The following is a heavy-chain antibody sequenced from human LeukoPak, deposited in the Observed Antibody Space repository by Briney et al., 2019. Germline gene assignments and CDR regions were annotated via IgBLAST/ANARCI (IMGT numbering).Heavy chain of an antibody. CDR2: IGPAGDT. CDR1: GFTFSSYD. CDR3: AKGGGYDNVWGSYRFDY. D-gene: IGHD3-16*02. J-gene: IGHJ4*02. Sequence: GGSLRLSCAASGFTFSSYDMHWVRQATGKGLEWVSAIGPAGDTYYPGSVKGRFTISRENAKNSLYLQMNSLRAGDTAVYYCAKGGGYDNVWGSYRFDYWGQGTLVTVSS. V-gene: IGHV3-13*01.